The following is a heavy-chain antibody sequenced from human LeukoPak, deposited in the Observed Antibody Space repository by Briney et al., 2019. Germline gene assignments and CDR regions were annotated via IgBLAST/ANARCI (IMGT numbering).Heavy chain of an antibody. D-gene: IGHD3-10*01. CDR3: AKSHSVAQRGYFDF. Sequence: GGSLRLSCAASGFTFSTYAMSWVRLAPGKGLEWVSTISDSGGNTYYADSVKGRFTISRDNSKNTLYLQINSLRAEDTAFYYCAKSHSVAQRGYFDFWGQGTLSPSPQ. CDR1: GFTFSTYA. CDR2: ISDSGGNT. V-gene: IGHV3-23*01. J-gene: IGHJ4*02.